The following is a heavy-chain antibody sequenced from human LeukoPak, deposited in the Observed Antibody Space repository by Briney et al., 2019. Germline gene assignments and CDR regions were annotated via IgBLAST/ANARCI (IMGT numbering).Heavy chain of an antibody. J-gene: IGHJ4*02. CDR1: GFTVSSYS. V-gene: IGHV3-30-3*01. CDR2: MSYDGINK. CDR3: ARAYYDSSFDY. D-gene: IGHD3-22*01. Sequence: GGSLRLSCVVSGFTVSSYSMHWVRQAPGKGLEWVAVMSYDGINKYYADSVKGRFTISRDNSKNTLYLQMNSLRAEDTAVYYCARAYYDSSFDYWGQGTLVTVSS.